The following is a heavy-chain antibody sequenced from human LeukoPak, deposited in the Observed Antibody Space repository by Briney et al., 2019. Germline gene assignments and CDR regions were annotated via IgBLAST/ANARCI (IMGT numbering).Heavy chain of an antibody. CDR3: ASSTRSGWSHN. CDR1: GGPISSGSYY. J-gene: IGHJ4*02. V-gene: IGHV4-61*02. Sequence: SQTLSLTCTVSGGPISSGSYYWSWIRQPAGKGLEWIGRIYTSGSTNYNPSLKSRVTISVDTSKNQFSLKLSSVTAADTAVYYCASSTRSGWSHNWGQGTLVTVSS. D-gene: IGHD6-19*01. CDR2: IYTSGST.